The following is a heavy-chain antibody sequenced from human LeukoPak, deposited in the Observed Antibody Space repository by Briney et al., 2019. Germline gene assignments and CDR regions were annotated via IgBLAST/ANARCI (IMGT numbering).Heavy chain of an antibody. CDR1: GFTISNYG. CDR2: IEQTESEK. J-gene: IGHJ3*02. V-gene: IGHV3-7*01. CDR3: ARDGAGPPQEAFDI. Sequence: GGSLRLSCAVSGFTISNYGMSWVCQAPGKGLEWVANIEQTESEKKYVDSVKGRFTISRDNVRNSLYLQMNNLRAEDTAVYYCARDGAGPPQEAFDIWGQGTVVTVCS.